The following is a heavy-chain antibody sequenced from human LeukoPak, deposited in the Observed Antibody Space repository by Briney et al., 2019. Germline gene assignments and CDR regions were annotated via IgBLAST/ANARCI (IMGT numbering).Heavy chain of an antibody. CDR1: GFTFSSYA. D-gene: IGHD3-10*01. CDR3: ARAFYGSGHNWFDP. Sequence: GGSLRLSCAASGFTFSSYAMHWVRQAPGKGLEWVAVISYDGSNKYYADSVKGRFTISRDNSKNTLYLQMNSLRAEDTAVYYCARAFYGSGHNWFDPWGQGTLVTVSS. V-gene: IGHV3-30-3*01. J-gene: IGHJ5*02. CDR2: ISYDGSNK.